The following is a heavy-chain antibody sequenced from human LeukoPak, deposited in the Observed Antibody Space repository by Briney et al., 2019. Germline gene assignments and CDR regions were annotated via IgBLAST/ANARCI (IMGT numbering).Heavy chain of an antibody. V-gene: IGHV5-51*01. Sequence: GVSLKITCKASGYSFTSYWIGWVRQMPGKGLEWMGIIDPSDSETRYTPSFQGQVTISADKSLSTAYLQWNSLKASDTAMYYCARQTAMGRSGDYWGQGTLVTVSS. CDR3: ARQTAMGRSGDY. CDR2: IDPSDSET. J-gene: IGHJ4*02. CDR1: GYSFTSYW. D-gene: IGHD5-18*01.